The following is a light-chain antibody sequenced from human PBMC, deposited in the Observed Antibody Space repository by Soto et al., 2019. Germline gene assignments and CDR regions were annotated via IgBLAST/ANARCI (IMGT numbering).Light chain of an antibody. V-gene: IGKV3-20*01. Sequence: EIVLTQSPGPLSLSPGERAPLSCRASQSFTDTRLAWFQQTPCQAPRLLIWGVYNRATGIPDRFSGSGPGSDFPLTISTLDTEDFVALSCYQNGSTPPTFGQGTKV. CDR2: GVY. CDR1: QSFTDTR. CDR3: YQNGSTPPT. J-gene: IGKJ1*01.